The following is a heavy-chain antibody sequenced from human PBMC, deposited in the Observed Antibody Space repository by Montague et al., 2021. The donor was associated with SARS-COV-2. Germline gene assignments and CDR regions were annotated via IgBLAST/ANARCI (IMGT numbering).Heavy chain of an antibody. V-gene: IGHV4-39*01. J-gene: IGHJ6*02. CDR1: GGSISSGTYY. D-gene: IGHD6-13*01. CDR3: GRQGSSSSWYGGYYYGMDV. CDR2: INYSGKT. Sequence: SETLSLTCTVSGGSISSGTYYWGWVRQPPGKGLEWIGTINYSGKTYYNPSLKSRVTISVDTSKNQFSPKVTSATAADTAVYYCGRQGSSSSWYGGYYYGMDVWGQGTTVTVSS.